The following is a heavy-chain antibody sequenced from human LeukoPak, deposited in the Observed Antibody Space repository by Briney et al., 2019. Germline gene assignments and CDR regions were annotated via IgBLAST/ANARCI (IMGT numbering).Heavy chain of an antibody. V-gene: IGHV3-33*06. J-gene: IGHJ4*02. CDR2: IWYDGSNK. Sequence: GGSLRLSCAASGFTFSSYGMHWVRQAPGKGLEWVAAIWYDGSNKYYADSVKGRLTISRDNSKNTLYLQMNSLRAEDTAVYYCAKEAYIEMATITPDYWGQGTLVTVSS. D-gene: IGHD5-24*01. CDR3: AKEAYIEMATITPDY. CDR1: GFTFSSYG.